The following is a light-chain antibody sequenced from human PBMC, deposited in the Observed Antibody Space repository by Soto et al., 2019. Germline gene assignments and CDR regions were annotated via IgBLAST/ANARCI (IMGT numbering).Light chain of an antibody. Sequence: EIVLTQSPATLSLSPGERATLSCRASQSVSSYLAWYQQKPGQAPRLLIYDASNRATGIPARFSGSGSGTEFTLTISSLQSEDFAVYYCQQYSRSPLTFGPGTKVDIK. CDR2: DAS. J-gene: IGKJ1*01. V-gene: IGKV3-11*01. CDR3: QQYSRSPLT. CDR1: QSVSSY.